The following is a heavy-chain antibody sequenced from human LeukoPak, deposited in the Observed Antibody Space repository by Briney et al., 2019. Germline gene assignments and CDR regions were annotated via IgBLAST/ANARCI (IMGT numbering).Heavy chain of an antibody. CDR1: GFRFDDYG. V-gene: IGHV3-20*04. CDR2: INWNGGST. J-gene: IGHJ4*02. Sequence: GGSLRLSCVASGFRFDDYGVSWVRPAPGKGLEWVSGINWNGGSTGYADSVKGRFTISRDNAKNSLYLRMNSLRAEDTALYYCARGGSTGWYSFDYWGQGTLVTVSS. CDR3: ARGGSTGWYSFDY. D-gene: IGHD6-19*01.